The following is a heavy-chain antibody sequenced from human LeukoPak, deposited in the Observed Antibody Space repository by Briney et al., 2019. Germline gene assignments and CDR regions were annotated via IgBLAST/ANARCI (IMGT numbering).Heavy chain of an antibody. J-gene: IGHJ5*02. CDR1: GGTFSSYA. D-gene: IGHD1-26*01. CDR3: ARGGGSYPNWFDP. V-gene: IGHV1-69*13. Sequence: SVKVSCKASGGTFSSYATSWVRQAPGQGLEWMGGIISIFGTANYAQKFQGRVTITADESTSTAYMELSSLRSEDTAVYYWARGGGSYPNWFDPWGQGTLVTVSS. CDR2: IISIFGTA.